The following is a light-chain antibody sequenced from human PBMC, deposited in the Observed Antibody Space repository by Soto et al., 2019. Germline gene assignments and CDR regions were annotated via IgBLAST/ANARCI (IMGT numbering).Light chain of an antibody. V-gene: IGKV1-12*01. CDR1: QGVSSW. J-gene: IGKJ4*01. CDR2: AAS. CDR3: RQGNSLPPT. Sequence: DIQMTQSPSSVSASVGDRVTITCRARQGVSSWLGWYQQKPGKATKLLIHAASSLQSGVPSRFSGSGIGTAFTLTSSSIQPEDFATYFCRQGNSLPPTFGGGTNVEIK.